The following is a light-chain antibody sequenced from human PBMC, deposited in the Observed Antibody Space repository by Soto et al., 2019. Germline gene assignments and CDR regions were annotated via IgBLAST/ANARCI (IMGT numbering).Light chain of an antibody. Sequence: EIVMTESPATLSVSPGERATLSCRASQSFSSDLALYQHKPGHAPRLLIYGASTRATGIPARFSGRGSGTEFTLTISSLQSVDFAVYYCQQRGNWPITFGQGTRLEIK. J-gene: IGKJ5*01. CDR1: QSFSSD. V-gene: IGKV3-15*01. CDR3: QQRGNWPIT. CDR2: GAS.